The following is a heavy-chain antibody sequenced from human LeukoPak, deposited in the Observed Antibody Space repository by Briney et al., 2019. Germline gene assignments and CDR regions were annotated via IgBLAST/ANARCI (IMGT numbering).Heavy chain of an antibody. J-gene: IGHJ6*02. CDR1: GGSISSYY. D-gene: IGHD1-1*01. CDR3: ARVGGTAGRDYYYYGMDV. Sequence: SETLSLTCTVSGGSISSYYWSWIRQPPGKGLEWIGYIYYSGSTNYNPSLKSRVTMSVDTSKNQFSLKLSSVTAADTAVYYCARVGGTAGRDYYYYGMDVWGQGTTVTVSS. V-gene: IGHV4-59*01. CDR2: IYYSGST.